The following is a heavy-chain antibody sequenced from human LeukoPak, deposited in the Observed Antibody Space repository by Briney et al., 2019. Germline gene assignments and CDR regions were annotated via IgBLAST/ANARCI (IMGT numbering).Heavy chain of an antibody. CDR1: GGSISSSNW. V-gene: IGHV4-4*02. D-gene: IGHD3-10*01. Sequence: NPSGTLSLTCAVSGGSISSSNWWSWVRQPPGKGLEWIGEIYHSGSTNYNPSLKSRVTISVDKSKNQFSLKLSSVTAADTAVYYCARGKRGSGSWHLKYYFDYWGQGTLVTVSS. CDR2: IYHSGST. J-gene: IGHJ4*02. CDR3: ARGKRGSGSWHLKYYFDY.